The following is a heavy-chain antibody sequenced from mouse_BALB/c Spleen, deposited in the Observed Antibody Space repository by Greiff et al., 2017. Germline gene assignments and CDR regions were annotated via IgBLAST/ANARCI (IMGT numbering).Heavy chain of an antibody. CDR2: ISYSGST. CDR1: GYSITSDYA. V-gene: IGHV3-2*02. Sequence: EVKLQESGPGLVKPSQSLSLTCTVTGYSITSDYAWNWIRQFPGNKLEWMGYISYSGSTSYNPSLKSRISITRDTSKNQFFLQLNSVTTEDTATYYCARGGDYDGFYWGQGTTLTVSS. D-gene: IGHD2-4*01. J-gene: IGHJ2*01. CDR3: ARGGDYDGFY.